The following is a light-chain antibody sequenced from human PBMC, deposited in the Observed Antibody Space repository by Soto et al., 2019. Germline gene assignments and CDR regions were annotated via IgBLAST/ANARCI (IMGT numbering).Light chain of an antibody. Sequence: EIVLTQSSGTLSLSRGERATLSFRASPRGSSSSLAWYQQQPGPAPRVXXSGASSRAHGSPDRFSGSGSGTDFTLTISRLEPEDFAVYYGQQYGSSSLTFGGGTKVDIK. CDR3: QQYGSSSLT. CDR2: GAS. V-gene: IGKV3-20*01. CDR1: PRGSSSS. J-gene: IGKJ4*01.